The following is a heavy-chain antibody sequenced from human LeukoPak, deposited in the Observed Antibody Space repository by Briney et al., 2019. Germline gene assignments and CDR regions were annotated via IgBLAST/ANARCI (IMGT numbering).Heavy chain of an antibody. V-gene: IGHV4-59*08. Sequence: SETLSLTCTVSGGSLSSYYWSWIRQPPGKGLEWIGYIYYTGSTNYNPSLKSRVTISVDTSKNQFSLKLSSVTAADTAVYYCARLTREGYGAGGEGLDYWGQGTLVTVSS. CDR1: GGSLSSYY. J-gene: IGHJ4*02. D-gene: IGHD5-24*01. CDR2: IYYTGST. CDR3: ARLTREGYGAGGEGLDY.